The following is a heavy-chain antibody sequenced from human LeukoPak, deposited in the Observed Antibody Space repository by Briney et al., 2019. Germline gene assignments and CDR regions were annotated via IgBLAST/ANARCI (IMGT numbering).Heavy chain of an antibody. D-gene: IGHD2-2*01. CDR2: ISSRGTTK. J-gene: IGHJ4*02. V-gene: IGHV3-11*01. Sequence: PGGSLRLSCAASGFTFSDYYMSWIRQAPGKGLEWVSYISSRGTTKYYADSVKGRFTISRDNSKNTLYLQMNSLRAEDTAVYYCAKVSDIVVVPAARFDYWGQGTLVTVSS. CDR3: AKVSDIVVVPAARFDY. CDR1: GFTFSDYY.